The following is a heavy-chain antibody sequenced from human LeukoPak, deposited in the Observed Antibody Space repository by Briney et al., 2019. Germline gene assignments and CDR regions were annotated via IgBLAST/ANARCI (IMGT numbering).Heavy chain of an antibody. J-gene: IGHJ6*02. CDR2: TRNKANSYTT. D-gene: IGHD3-16*01. CDR3: AKDGPYIGYYYGMDV. V-gene: IGHV3-72*01. Sequence: GGSLRLSCAVSGFTFSDHYMDWVRQAPGKGLEWVGRTRNKANSYTTEYAASVKGRFTISRDDSKNSLYLQMNSLRTEDTAVYYCAKDGPYIGYYYGMDVWGQGTTVTVSS. CDR1: GFTFSDHY.